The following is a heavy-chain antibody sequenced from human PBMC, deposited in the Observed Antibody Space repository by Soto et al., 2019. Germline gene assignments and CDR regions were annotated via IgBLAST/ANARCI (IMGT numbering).Heavy chain of an antibody. Sequence: SETLSLTCSVSGDSISTVDYFWAWIRQPPGQALEYIGYIYKSTTTYYNPSFESRVAISLDTSKSQFSLTVTSVTAADTAVYFCARGRYCLTGRCFPNWFDSWGQGTLVTVYS. D-gene: IGHD2-15*01. CDR2: IYKSTTT. CDR1: GDSISTVDYF. J-gene: IGHJ5*01. V-gene: IGHV4-30-4*01. CDR3: ARGRYCLTGRCFPNWFDS.